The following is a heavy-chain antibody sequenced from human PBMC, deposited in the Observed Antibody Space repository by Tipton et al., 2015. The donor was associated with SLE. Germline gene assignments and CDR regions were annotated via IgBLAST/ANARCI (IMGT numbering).Heavy chain of an antibody. CDR3: AASRYSYGFDY. Sequence: TLSLTCTVSGGSISSYYWSWIRQPPGKGLEWIGYIYYGGSTNYNPSLKSRVTISVDTSKNQFSLKLSSVTAADTAVYYCAASRYSYGFDYWGQGTLVTVSS. D-gene: IGHD5-18*01. CDR1: GGSISSYY. V-gene: IGHV4-59*01. J-gene: IGHJ4*02. CDR2: IYYGGST.